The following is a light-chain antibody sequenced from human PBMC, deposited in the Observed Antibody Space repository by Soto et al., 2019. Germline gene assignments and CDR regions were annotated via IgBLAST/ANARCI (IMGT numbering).Light chain of an antibody. CDR3: QQYGSHGT. J-gene: IGKJ1*01. V-gene: IGKV3-11*01. CDR2: DAS. Sequence: EIVLTQSPATLSLSPVERATLSCRASQSVSSYLAWYQQKPGQAPRLLIYDASNRATGIPARFSGSGSGTDFTLTISSLEPEDFAVYYCQQYGSHGTFGQGTKVDIK. CDR1: QSVSSY.